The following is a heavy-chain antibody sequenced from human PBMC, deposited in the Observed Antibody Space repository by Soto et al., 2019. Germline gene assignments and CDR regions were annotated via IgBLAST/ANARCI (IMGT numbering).Heavy chain of an antibody. CDR2: ISYDGSNR. D-gene: IGHD3-10*01. CDR3: AIGYYYGSPMDY. Sequence: GGSLRLSCAASGFTFSSYAMHWVRQAPGKGLEWVAVISYDGSNRYYADSVKGRFTISRDNSKNTLDLQMNSLRAEDTAVYYCAIGYYYGSPMDYWGQGTLVTVSS. CDR1: GFTFSSYA. J-gene: IGHJ4*02. V-gene: IGHV3-30-3*01.